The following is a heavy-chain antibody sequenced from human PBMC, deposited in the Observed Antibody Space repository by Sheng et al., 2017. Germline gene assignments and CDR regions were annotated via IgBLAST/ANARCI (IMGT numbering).Heavy chain of an antibody. D-gene: IGHD6-19*01. J-gene: IGHJ4*02. Sequence: EVQLVESGGGLVKPGGSLRLSCAASGFTFSSYSMNWVRQAPGKGLEWVSSISSSSSYIYYADSVKGRFTISRDNAKNSLYLQMNSLRAEDTAVYYCARAAVAGTEMGYWGQGTLVTVSS. CDR2: ISSSSSYI. V-gene: IGHV3-21*01. CDR1: GFTFSSYS. CDR3: ARAAVAGTEMGY.